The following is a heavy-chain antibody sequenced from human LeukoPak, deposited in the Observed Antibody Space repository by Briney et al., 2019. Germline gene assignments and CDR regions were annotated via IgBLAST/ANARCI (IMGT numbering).Heavy chain of an antibody. CDR2: ISGGSAEK. CDR3: PKGVYLAYDF. J-gene: IGHJ3*01. CDR1: RFTFSSTG. Sequence: GGSLRLSCAASRFTFSSTGMGWVRQTPGKGLEWVSAISGGSAEKYYADSVTGRFTIYRATSRNTLYLQMHSLRAEDRAIYSEPKGVYLAYDFSGEGTKVSPSP. V-gene: IGHV3-23*01. D-gene: IGHD6-13*01.